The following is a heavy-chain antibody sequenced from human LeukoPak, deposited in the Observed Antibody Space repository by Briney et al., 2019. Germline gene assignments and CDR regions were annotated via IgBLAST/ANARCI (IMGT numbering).Heavy chain of an antibody. CDR2: IYYSGST. J-gene: IGHJ4*02. Sequence: SETLSLTCTVSGGSISSYYWSWIRQPPGKGLEWIGYIYYSGSTNYNPSLESRVTISVDTSKNQFSLKLSSVTAADTAVYYCARHQPRRYCSSTSCYVSPYFDYWGQGTLVTVSS. CDR3: ARHQPRRYCSSTSCYVSPYFDY. CDR1: GGSISSYY. D-gene: IGHD2-2*01. V-gene: IGHV4-59*08.